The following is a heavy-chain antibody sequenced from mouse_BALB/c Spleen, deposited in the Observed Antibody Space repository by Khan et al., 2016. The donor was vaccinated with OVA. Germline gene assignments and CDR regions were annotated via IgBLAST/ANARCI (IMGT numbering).Heavy chain of an antibody. Sequence: QVQLKQSGGDLVRPGASVKLSCKTSGYTFTSYWIHWVKQRSGQGLEWIARIYPGTGSTYYNEKFKGKATLTVDKSSSTAYMQLSSLKSEDSSFYLCEGWSYYGNFFAYWGQGTLVTGSA. CDR2: IYPGTGST. V-gene: IGHV1S132*01. CDR1: GYTFTSYW. J-gene: IGHJ3*01. CDR3: EGWSYYGNFFAY. D-gene: IGHD2-1*01.